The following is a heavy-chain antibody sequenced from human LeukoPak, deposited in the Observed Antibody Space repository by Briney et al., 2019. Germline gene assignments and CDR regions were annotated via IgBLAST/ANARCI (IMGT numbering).Heavy chain of an antibody. CDR1: GGSISSSSYY. J-gene: IGHJ3*02. V-gene: IGHV4-39*01. CDR2: IYYSGST. CDR3: ARLLRSVAFDI. Sequence: PSETLSLTCTVSGGSISSSSYYWGWIRQPPGKGLEWIGSIYYSGSTYYNPSLKSRVTISVDTSKNQFSLKLSSVTAADTAVYYCARLLRSVAFDIWGQGTMVTVSS. D-gene: IGHD1-26*01.